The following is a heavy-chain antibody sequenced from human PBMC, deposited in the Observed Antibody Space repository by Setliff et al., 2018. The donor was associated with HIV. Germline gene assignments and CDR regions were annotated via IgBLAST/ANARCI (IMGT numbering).Heavy chain of an antibody. CDR1: GGSISSSSYY. D-gene: IGHD4-17*01. V-gene: IGHV4-39*07. CDR3: ARGVPVLPPNF. Sequence: SETLSLTCTVSGGSISSSSYYWGWIRQPPGKGLEWIGSIYYSGSTYYNPSLKSRVTISVDASERHFSLRMTSTTAADTAIYYCARGVPVLPPNFWGQGTLVTVSS. J-gene: IGHJ4*02. CDR2: IYYSGST.